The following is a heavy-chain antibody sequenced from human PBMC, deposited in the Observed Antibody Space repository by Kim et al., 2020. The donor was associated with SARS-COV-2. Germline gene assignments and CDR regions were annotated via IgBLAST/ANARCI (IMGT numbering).Heavy chain of an antibody. Sequence: GGSLRLSCAASGFTFDDYAMHWVRQAPGKGLEWVSGISWNSGSIGYADSVKGRFTISRDNAKNSLYLQMNSLRAEDTALYYCAKDLKWLRFGMDVWGQGTTVTVSS. CDR3: AKDLKWLRFGMDV. V-gene: IGHV3-9*01. D-gene: IGHD3-3*01. CDR2: ISWNSGSI. J-gene: IGHJ6*02. CDR1: GFTFDDYA.